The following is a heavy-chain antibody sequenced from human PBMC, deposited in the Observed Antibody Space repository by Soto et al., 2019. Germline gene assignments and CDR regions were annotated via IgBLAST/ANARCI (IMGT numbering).Heavy chain of an antibody. V-gene: IGHV1-18*01. J-gene: IGHJ6*02. CDR3: ARDRDIVLVPAAIYYYGMEV. CDR2: ISAYNGNT. D-gene: IGHD2-2*01. Sequence: QVQLVQSGAEVKKPGASVKVSCKASGYTFTSDVISWVRQAPGQGLEWMGWISAYNGNTNYAQKLQGRVTRTKDTSTSTAYMERRSLRSDDSAVYYCARDRDIVLVPAAIYYYGMEVWGQGTTVTVSS. CDR1: GYTFTSDV.